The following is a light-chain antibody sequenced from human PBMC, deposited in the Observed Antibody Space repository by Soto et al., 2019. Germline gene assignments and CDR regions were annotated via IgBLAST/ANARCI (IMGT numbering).Light chain of an antibody. CDR3: ETWDSTDYV. CDR1: SSNIGSNY. CDR2: ENN. J-gene: IGLJ1*01. Sequence: QSVLTQPPSVSAAPGQKVTTSCSGSSSNIGSNYVSWYQQLPGTAPKLLIYENNKRPSGIPDRFSGSKSGTSATLGITGLQTGDEANYYCETWDSTDYVFGTGTKVTVL. V-gene: IGLV1-51*02.